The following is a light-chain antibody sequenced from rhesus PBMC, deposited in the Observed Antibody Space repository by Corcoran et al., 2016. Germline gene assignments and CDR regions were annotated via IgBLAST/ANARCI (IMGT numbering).Light chain of an antibody. V-gene: IGKV1-33*02. CDR2: DAT. Sequence: IQMTQSPSSLSASVGDTVTITCQASQDISKDLAWYQQKPGKAPTLLIYDATTLQSGVPSRFSGSGSGKEFTLNISGLQPEDFTTYYCQQHKTYPITFGGGTKVEVK. J-gene: IGKJ4*01. CDR3: QQHKTYPIT. CDR1: QDISKD.